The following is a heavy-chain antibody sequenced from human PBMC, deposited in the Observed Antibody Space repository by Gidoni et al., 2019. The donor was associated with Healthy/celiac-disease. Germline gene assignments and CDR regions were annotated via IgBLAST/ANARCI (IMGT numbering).Heavy chain of an antibody. CDR1: GFTVRSNY. CDR2: IYSRGST. Sequence: EVQLVESGGGLIQPGGSLRLYCAASGFTVRSNYMSWVRQAPGKGLEWGSVIYSRGSTYYADSVKGRFIISRDNSKNPLYLQMNSLRAEDTAVYYCARDIAATYYYDSSGYYTLGVYWGQGTLVTVSS. V-gene: IGHV3-53*01. J-gene: IGHJ4*02. D-gene: IGHD3-22*01. CDR3: ARDIAATYYYDSSGYYTLGVY.